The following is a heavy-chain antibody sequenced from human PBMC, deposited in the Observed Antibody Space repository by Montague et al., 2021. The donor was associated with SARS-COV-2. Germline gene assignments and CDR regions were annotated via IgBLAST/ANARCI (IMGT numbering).Heavy chain of an antibody. CDR1: GASLSSYY. D-gene: IGHD6-13*01. CDR2: INHSGSS. V-gene: IGHV4-34*01. Sequence: SETLSLTCAVYGASLSSYYWSWIRQPPGKGLEWIAEINHSGSSNXNPSLKSRVTISIDTSKSHVSLKVRSLTAADTAVYYCARWRGSSWYSYFDLWGRGSLVTVPS. CDR3: ARWRGSSWYSYFDL. J-gene: IGHJ2*01.